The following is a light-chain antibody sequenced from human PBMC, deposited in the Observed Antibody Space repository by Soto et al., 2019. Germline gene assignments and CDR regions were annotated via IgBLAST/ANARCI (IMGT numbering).Light chain of an antibody. V-gene: IGLV2-14*02. Sequence: QSLLTQPSSVSGSPGQSITISCTGTSRDVGSYNLVSWYQQHPGKAPKLMIYEGSKRPSGVSNRFSGSESGTSAPLAITGLQAEDEADYYCQSYDSSLRVFGTGNKV. CDR3: QSYDSSLRV. J-gene: IGLJ1*01. CDR1: SRDVGSYNL. CDR2: EGS.